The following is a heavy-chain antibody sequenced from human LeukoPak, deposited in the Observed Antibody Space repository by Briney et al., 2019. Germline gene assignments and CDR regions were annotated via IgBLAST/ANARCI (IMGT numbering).Heavy chain of an antibody. CDR2: IKSKTDGGTT. CDR3: TTNLCSSTSCYIDAFDI. D-gene: IGHD2-2*01. Sequence: PGGSLRLSCAASGFTFSNAWMSWVRQAPGKGLEWVGRIKSKTDGGTTDYAAPVKGRFTISRDDSKNTLYLQMNSLKTEDTAVYYCTTNLCSSTSCYIDAFDIWGRGTMVTVSS. CDR1: GFTFSNAW. J-gene: IGHJ3*02. V-gene: IGHV3-15*01.